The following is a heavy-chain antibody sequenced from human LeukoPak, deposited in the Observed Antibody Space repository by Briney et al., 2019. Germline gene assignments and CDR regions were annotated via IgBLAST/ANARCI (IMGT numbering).Heavy chain of an antibody. V-gene: IGHV3-7*04. Sequence: GGSLRLSCAASGFTFSNAWMSWVRQAPGKGLEWVANIKQDGSEKYYVDSVKGRFTISRDNAKNSLYLQMNSLRAEDTAVYYCARVYCSGGSCYPYFDYWGQGTLVTVSS. CDR2: IKQDGSEK. CDR3: ARVYCSGGSCYPYFDY. J-gene: IGHJ4*02. D-gene: IGHD2-15*01. CDR1: GFTFSNAW.